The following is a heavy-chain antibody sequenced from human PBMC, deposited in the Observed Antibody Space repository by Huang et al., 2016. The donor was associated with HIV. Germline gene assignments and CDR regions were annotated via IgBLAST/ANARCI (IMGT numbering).Heavy chain of an antibody. V-gene: IGHV3-53*02. Sequence: EVQLVETGGGLIQPGGSLRLSCAASGFTVTTSHISWVRQAPGQGLEWISLIYSGGNTYYADSVKGRFTISRDNSKNTVYLQMNNLRAEDTAVYYCAGGDYDSSGYYQGYLYYMDVWGKGTTVTVSS. CDR2: IYSGGNT. CDR3: AGGDYDSSGYYQGYLYYMDV. CDR1: GFTVTTSH. J-gene: IGHJ6*03. D-gene: IGHD3-22*01.